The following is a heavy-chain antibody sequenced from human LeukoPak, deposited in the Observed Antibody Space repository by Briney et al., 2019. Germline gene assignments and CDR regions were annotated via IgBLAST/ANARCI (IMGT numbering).Heavy chain of an antibody. J-gene: IGHJ6*02. D-gene: IGHD1-1*01. CDR3: ASARPGYDYYYGMDV. CDR1: GFTFSRYA. CDR2: ISGSGGST. Sequence: PGGSLRLSCAASGFTFSRYAMTWVRQAPGKGLEWVSAISGSGGSTYYADSVKGRFTISRDKSKNTLYLQMSSLRAEDTAVYYCASARPGYDYYYGMDVWGQGTTVTVSS. V-gene: IGHV3-23*01.